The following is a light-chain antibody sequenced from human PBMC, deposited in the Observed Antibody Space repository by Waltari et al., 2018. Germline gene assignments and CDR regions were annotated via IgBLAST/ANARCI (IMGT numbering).Light chain of an antibody. V-gene: IGLV2-11*01. CDR1: SSDVGGYNY. J-gene: IGLJ3*02. CDR3: CSYAGRYTWV. CDR2: DVS. Sequence: QSALTQPRSVYGSPGQSVTISCTGTSSDVGGYNYVSWFQQHPGKAPKRMIHDVSKRPSGVPDRFSGSKSGNTASLTISGLQADDETDYYCCSYAGRYTWVFGGGTKLTVL.